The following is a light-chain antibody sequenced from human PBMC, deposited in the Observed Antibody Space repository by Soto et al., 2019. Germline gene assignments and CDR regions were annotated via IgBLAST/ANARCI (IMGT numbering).Light chain of an antibody. Sequence: EIVLTQSPGILSLSPGERATLSCRASQSVSASYLAWYQQKPGQAPRLLIYSASTRATGIPDRFSGSGSGTDFTLTIRRLEPEDFAVYYCQQYGSSLFTFGPGTTVDIK. CDR3: QQYGSSLFT. CDR1: QSVSASY. V-gene: IGKV3-20*01. J-gene: IGKJ3*01. CDR2: SAS.